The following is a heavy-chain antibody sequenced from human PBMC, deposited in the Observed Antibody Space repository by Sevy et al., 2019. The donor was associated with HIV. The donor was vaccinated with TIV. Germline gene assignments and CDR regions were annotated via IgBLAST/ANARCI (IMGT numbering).Heavy chain of an antibody. CDR1: GGSFSGYY. V-gene: IGHV4-34*01. CDR3: ARALTMIPGHYFDY. Sequence: SGTLSLTCAVYGGSFSGYYWSWIRQPPGKGLEWIGEINHSGSTNYNPSLKSRVTISVDTSKNQFSLKLSSVTAADTAVYYCARALTMIPGHYFDYWGQGTLVTVSS. J-gene: IGHJ4*02. D-gene: IGHD3-22*01. CDR2: INHSGST.